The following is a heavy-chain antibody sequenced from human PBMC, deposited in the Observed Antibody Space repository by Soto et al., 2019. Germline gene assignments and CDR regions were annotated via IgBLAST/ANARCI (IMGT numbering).Heavy chain of an antibody. CDR2: ISAYNGNT. CDR3: ARGVGSGSYYNQYNWFDP. D-gene: IGHD3-10*01. V-gene: IGHV1-18*01. Sequence: QVQLVHSGAEVKKPGASVKVSCKASGYTFTNYGISWVRQAPGQGLEWMGWISAYNGNTKYAQKLQGRVTMTTDTSTSTAYMELRSLRSDDTAVYYCARGVGSGSYYNQYNWFDPWGQGTLVTVSS. CDR1: GYTFTNYG. J-gene: IGHJ5*02.